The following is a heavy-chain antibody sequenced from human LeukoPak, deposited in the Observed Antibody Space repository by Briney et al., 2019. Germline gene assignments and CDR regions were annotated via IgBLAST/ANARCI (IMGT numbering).Heavy chain of an antibody. J-gene: IGHJ4*02. V-gene: IGHV3-48*03. CDR2: ISSSGSTI. CDR3: AGVHITMIRGINSFDY. Sequence: PGGSLRLSCAASGFTFRSYEMNWVRQAPGKGLEWVSYISSSGSTIYYADSVRGRFTISRDNAKNSVHLQINSLRAEDTAVYYCAGVHITMIRGINSFDYWGQGTLVTVSS. CDR1: GFTFRSYE. D-gene: IGHD3-10*01.